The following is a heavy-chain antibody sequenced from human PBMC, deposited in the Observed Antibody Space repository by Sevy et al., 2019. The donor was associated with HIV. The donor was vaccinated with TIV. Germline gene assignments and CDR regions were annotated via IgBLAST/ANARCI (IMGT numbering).Heavy chain of an antibody. V-gene: IGHV4-39*01. CDR2: IYYSGST. D-gene: IGHD3-10*02. J-gene: IGHJ4*02. Sequence: SETLSLTCTVSGGSISSSSYYWGWIRQPPGKGLEWIGSIYYSGSTYYDPSLKSRVTISVDTSKNQFSLKLSSVTAADTFVYYCARHPVRRTFFPLGEYYFDYWGQGTLVTVSS. CDR3: ARHPVRRTFFPLGEYYFDY. CDR1: GGSISSSSYY.